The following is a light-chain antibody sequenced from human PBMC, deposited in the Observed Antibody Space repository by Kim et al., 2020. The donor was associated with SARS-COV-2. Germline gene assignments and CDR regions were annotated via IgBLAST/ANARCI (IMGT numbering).Light chain of an antibody. Sequence: PGDRATLSCRASHSIGNSLAWYQQKPGQTPRLLIHDASNGATDIPARFSGSGSGTDFTLTISSLEPEDFAVYFCQQRSSWPPTFGQGTRLEIK. V-gene: IGKV3-11*01. CDR2: DAS. CDR1: HSIGNS. CDR3: QQRSSWPPT. J-gene: IGKJ5*01.